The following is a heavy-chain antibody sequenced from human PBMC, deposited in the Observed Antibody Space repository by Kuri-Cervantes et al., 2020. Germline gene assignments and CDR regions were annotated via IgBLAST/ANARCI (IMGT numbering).Heavy chain of an antibody. CDR1: GFTFSSYA. D-gene: IGHD3-22*01. J-gene: IGHJ4*01. V-gene: IGHV3-23*01. Sequence: GGSLRLSCAASGFTFSSYAMSWVRQAPGKGLEWVSAISGSGGSTYYADSVKGRFTISRDNSKNTLYLQMNSLRAEDTAVYYCARNWFHYYDSSGYVVGYWGHGNRVHGAS. CDR2: ISGSGGST. CDR3: ARNWFHYYDSSGYVVGY.